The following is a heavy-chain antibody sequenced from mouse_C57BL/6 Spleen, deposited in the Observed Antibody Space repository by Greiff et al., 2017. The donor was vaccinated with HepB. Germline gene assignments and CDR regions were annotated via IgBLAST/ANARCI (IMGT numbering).Heavy chain of an antibody. CDR3: ARVGYGSSYDFDY. V-gene: IGHV1-64*01. J-gene: IGHJ2*01. D-gene: IGHD1-1*01. CDR2: IHPNSGST. Sequence: QVQLQQPGAELVKPGASVKLSCKASGYTFTSYWMHWVKQRPGQGLEWIGMIHPNSGSTNYNEKFKSKATLTVDKSSSTAYRQLSSLTSEDSAVYYCARVGYGSSYDFDYWGQGTPLTVSS. CDR1: GYTFTSYW.